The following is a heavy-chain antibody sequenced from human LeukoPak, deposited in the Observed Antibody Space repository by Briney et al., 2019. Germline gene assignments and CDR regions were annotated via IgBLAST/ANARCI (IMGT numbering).Heavy chain of an antibody. J-gene: IGHJ6*03. Sequence: PSETLSLTCTVSGGSISSGGYYWSWIRQPPGKGLEWIGYIYHSGSTYYNPSLKSRVTISVDRSKNQFSLKLSSVTAADTAVYYCARVGRELQDYYYYMDVWGKGTTVTVSS. CDR1: GGSISSGGYY. CDR3: ARVGRELQDYYYYMDV. D-gene: IGHD1-26*01. CDR2: IYHSGST. V-gene: IGHV4-30-2*01.